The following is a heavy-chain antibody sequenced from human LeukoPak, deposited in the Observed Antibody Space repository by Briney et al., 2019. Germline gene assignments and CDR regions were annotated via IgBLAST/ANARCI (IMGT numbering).Heavy chain of an antibody. CDR3: ARAPWRGGTGYFDY. CDR1: GGSISPHY. V-gene: IGHV4-59*11. CDR2: IYHNGAT. D-gene: IGHD1-14*01. Sequence: MPSETLSLTCSVSGGSISPHYWSWLRQSPGKGWEWIGYIYHNGATDYNPSLKSRVSMSVEQSKNQFSLRLSSVTAADTAVYYCARAPWRGGTGYFDYWGQGILVTVSS. J-gene: IGHJ4*02.